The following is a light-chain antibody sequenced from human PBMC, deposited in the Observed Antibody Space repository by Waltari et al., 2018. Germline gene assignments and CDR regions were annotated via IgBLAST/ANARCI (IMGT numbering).Light chain of an antibody. CDR1: SQDVGNQG. CDR3: SAWDDSLNTYI. Sequence: QAGLPQPPSVSHALSQTATLTCTGNSQDVGNQGAAWLQQHQGHPPKLLSYRDNRRPSGISERFFASRSGNTASLTITDLQPEDEADYYCSAWDDSLNTYIFGTGTKVTVL. V-gene: IGLV10-54*04. J-gene: IGLJ1*01. CDR2: RDN.